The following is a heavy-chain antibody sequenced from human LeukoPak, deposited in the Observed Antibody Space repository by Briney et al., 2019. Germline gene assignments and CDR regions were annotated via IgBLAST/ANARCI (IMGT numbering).Heavy chain of an antibody. D-gene: IGHD6-19*01. V-gene: IGHV3-48*01. Sequence: GGSLRLSCAASGFTFSAYSMNWVRQAPGKGLEWVSCISSSSSSTYYADSVRGRFTISRDNAKNSLYLQMTSLRVEDTAVYYCAREVTGYKSGQKYSWFDPWGQGTLVTVSS. CDR1: GFTFSAYS. CDR3: AREVTGYKSGQKYSWFDP. J-gene: IGHJ5*02. CDR2: ISSSSSST.